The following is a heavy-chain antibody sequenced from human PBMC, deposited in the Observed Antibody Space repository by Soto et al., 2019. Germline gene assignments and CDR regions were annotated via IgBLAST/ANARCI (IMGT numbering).Heavy chain of an antibody. Sequence: GGSLSLSGAASGFTFSSYSMNWVRQAPGKGLEWVSSISSSSSYIYYADSVKGRFTISRDNAKNSLYLQMNSLRAEDTAVYYCARDLRGALLGYYYGMDVWGQGTTVTVSS. J-gene: IGHJ6*02. CDR1: GFTFSSYS. CDR2: ISSSSSYI. D-gene: IGHD1-26*01. CDR3: ARDLRGALLGYYYGMDV. V-gene: IGHV3-21*01.